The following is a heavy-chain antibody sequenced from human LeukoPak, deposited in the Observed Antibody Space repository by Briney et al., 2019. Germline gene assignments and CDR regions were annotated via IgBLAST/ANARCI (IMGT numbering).Heavy chain of an antibody. D-gene: IGHD5-18*01. CDR2: VNDRGTGT. J-gene: IGHJ6*03. V-gene: IGHV3-23*01. CDR1: GFTFSSYW. CDR3: AKGLKTAVGPYMGYHYYMDV. Sequence: GGSLRLSCAASGFTFSSYWMSWVRQAPGKGLEWVSTVNDRGTGTYYADSVKGRFTISRDNSKNTLSLQMISLRAEDTALYYCAKGLKTAVGPYMGYHYYMDVWGQGTTVTVSS.